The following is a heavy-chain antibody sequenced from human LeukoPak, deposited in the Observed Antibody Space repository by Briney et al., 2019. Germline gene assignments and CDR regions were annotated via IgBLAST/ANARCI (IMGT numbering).Heavy chain of an antibody. D-gene: IGHD3-3*01. CDR3: ARWPYYDFWSGYSYYFDY. V-gene: IGHV3-23*01. Sequence: GGSLRLSCAASGFTFSSYAMSWVRQAPGKGLEWVSAISGSGGSTYYADSVKGRFTISRDNSKNTLYLQMNSLRAEDTAVYYCARWPYYDFWSGYSYYFDYWGQGTLVTVSS. CDR2: ISGSGGST. CDR1: GFTFSSYA. J-gene: IGHJ4*02.